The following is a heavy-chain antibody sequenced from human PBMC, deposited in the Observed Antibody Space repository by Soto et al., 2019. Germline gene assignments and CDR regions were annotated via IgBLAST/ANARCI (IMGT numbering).Heavy chain of an antibody. D-gene: IGHD6-19*01. V-gene: IGHV3-43*01. CDR2: ISWDGGST. CDR3: AKDRGLTVAGTYYYGMDV. J-gene: IGHJ6*02. CDR1: GFTFDDYT. Sequence: GGSLRLSCAASGFTFDDYTMHWVRQAPGKGLEWVSLISWDGGSTYYADSVKGRFTISRDNSKNSLYLQMNSLRTEDTALYYCAKDRGLTVAGTYYYGMDVWGQGTTVTVSS.